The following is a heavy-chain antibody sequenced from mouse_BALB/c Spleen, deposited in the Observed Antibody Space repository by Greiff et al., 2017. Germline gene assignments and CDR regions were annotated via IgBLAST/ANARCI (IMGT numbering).Heavy chain of an antibody. J-gene: IGHJ3*01. CDR1: GYTFTDYV. D-gene: IGHD1-1*01. V-gene: IGHV1-77*01. Sequence: QVQLQQSGPELVKPGASVKMSCKASGYTFTDYVISWVKQRTGQGLEWIGEIYPGSGSTYYNEKFKGKATLTADKSSNTAYMQLSSLTSEDSAVYFCAKEGDYYGSSSAWFAYWGQGTLVTVSA. CDR2: IYPGSGST. CDR3: AKEGDYYGSSSAWFAY.